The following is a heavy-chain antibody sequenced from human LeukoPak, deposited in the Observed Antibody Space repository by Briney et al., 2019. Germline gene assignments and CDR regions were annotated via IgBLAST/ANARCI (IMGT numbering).Heavy chain of an antibody. J-gene: IGHJ4*02. CDR1: GGSISSYY. CDR3: ARESAGTTAFDY. V-gene: IGHV4-59*01. Sequence: PSETLSLTCTVSGGSISSYYWSWIRQPPGKGLEWIGYIYYSGSTNYNPSLKSRVTISVDTSKNQFSLKLSSETAADTAVYYCARESAGTTAFDYWGQGTLVTVSS. D-gene: IGHD1-1*01. CDR2: IYYSGST.